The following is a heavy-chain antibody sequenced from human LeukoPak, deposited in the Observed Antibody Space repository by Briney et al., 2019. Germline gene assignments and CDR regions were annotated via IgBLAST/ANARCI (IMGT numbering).Heavy chain of an antibody. CDR2: INDDGSDT. CDR1: GFTFSTYA. CDR3: ARTNSGYAL. Sequence: PGGSLRLSCVVSGFTFSTYAMSWVRQAPGRGLEWVSRINDDGSDTIYADSVRGRFTISRDDAKNTVYLQMNNLRAEDTAVYYCARTNSGYALWGQGTLVTVSS. D-gene: IGHD5-12*01. J-gene: IGHJ4*02. V-gene: IGHV3-74*01.